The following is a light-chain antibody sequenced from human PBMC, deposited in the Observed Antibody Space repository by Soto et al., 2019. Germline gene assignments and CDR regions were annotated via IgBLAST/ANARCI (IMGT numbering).Light chain of an antibody. Sequence: EIVLTQSPATLSLSPGEGATLSCRASQSVGTFFAWYQQKPGQAPRLLIYDASNRATGIPARFSGSGSGTDYTLTISSLQAEDFATYYCQQTRSYPSTFGGGTKV. V-gene: IGKV3-11*01. CDR2: DAS. J-gene: IGKJ4*01. CDR3: QQTRSYPST. CDR1: QSVGTF.